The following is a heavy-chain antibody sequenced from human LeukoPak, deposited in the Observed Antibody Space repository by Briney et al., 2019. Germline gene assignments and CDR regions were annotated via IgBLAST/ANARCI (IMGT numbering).Heavy chain of an antibody. CDR1: GFTFSSYS. J-gene: IGHJ6*02. V-gene: IGHV3-21*01. Sequence: GGSLRLSCAASGFTFSSYSMNWVRQAPGKGLEWVSSISSSSYIYYADSVKGRFTISRDNAKNSLYLQMNSLRAEDTAVYYCARTEDLNYYGMDVWGQGTTVTVSS. D-gene: IGHD2-21*02. CDR2: ISSSSYI. CDR3: ARTEDLNYYGMDV.